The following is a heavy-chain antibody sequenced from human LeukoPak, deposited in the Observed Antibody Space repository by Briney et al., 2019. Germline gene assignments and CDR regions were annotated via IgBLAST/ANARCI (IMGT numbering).Heavy chain of an antibody. CDR3: ARDGGYTYGYAYWYFDL. D-gene: IGHD5-18*01. Sequence: SETLSLTCTVSGGSISSYYWSWIRQPPGMGLEWIGYIYCSGSTNYNPSLKSRVTMSVDTSKNQFSLKLSSVTAADTAVYYCARDGGYTYGYAYWYFDLWGRGTLVTVSS. J-gene: IGHJ2*01. CDR1: GGSISSYY. V-gene: IGHV4-59*01. CDR2: IYCSGST.